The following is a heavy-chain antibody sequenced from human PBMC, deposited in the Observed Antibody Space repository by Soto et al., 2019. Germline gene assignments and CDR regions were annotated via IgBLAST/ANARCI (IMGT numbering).Heavy chain of an antibody. CDR2: IYYSGST. D-gene: IGHD3-16*01. CDR3: ASPTLGAFDI. Sequence: SETLSLTCTVSGGSISSSNYYGGWIRQPPGKGLEWIGSIYYSGSTSYNSSLKSRVTISVDTSKNQFSLRLRSVTAADTAVYYCASPTLGAFDIWGQGTMVTVSS. V-gene: IGHV4-39*01. J-gene: IGHJ3*02. CDR1: GGSISSSNYY.